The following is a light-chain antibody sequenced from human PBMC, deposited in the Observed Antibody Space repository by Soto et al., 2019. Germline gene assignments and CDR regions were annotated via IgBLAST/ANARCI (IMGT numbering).Light chain of an antibody. J-gene: IGKJ5*01. V-gene: IGKV3-11*01. CDR2: DVS. CDR3: QQRSNWLT. Sequence: EIVLTQSPAILSLSPGERATLSCRASQSVSSYLAWYHQKPGQAPRLLIYDVSIRATGTPARFSGSGSGTDFTLTISSLEPEDFAVYYCQQRSNWLTFGQGTRLEIK. CDR1: QSVSSY.